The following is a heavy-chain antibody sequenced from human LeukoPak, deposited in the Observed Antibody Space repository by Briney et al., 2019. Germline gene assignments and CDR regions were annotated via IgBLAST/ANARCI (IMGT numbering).Heavy chain of an antibody. Sequence: GGSLRLSCAASGFTFSSYWMSWVRQAPGKGLEWVANIKQDGSEKYYVDSVKGRFTISRDNAKNSLYQQMNSLRAEDTAVYYCARERQQLVQFHYYYYYMDVWGKGTTVTVSS. CDR3: ARERQQLVQFHYYYYYMDV. D-gene: IGHD6-13*01. V-gene: IGHV3-7*01. J-gene: IGHJ6*03. CDR1: GFTFSSYW. CDR2: IKQDGSEK.